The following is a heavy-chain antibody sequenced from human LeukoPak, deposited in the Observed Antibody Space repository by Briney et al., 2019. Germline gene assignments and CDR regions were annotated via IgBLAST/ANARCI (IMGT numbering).Heavy chain of an antibody. CDR3: ARGQSRGYCSGGSCYQKRDYFDY. V-gene: IGHV4-34*01. CDR2: INHSGST. Sequence: SETLSLTCAVYGGSFSGYYWSWIRQPPGKGLEWIGEINHSGSTNYNPSLKSRVTISVDTSKNQFSLKLSFVTAADTAVYYCARGQSRGYCSGGSCYQKRDYFDYWGQGTLVTVSS. CDR1: GGSFSGYY. J-gene: IGHJ4*02. D-gene: IGHD2-15*01.